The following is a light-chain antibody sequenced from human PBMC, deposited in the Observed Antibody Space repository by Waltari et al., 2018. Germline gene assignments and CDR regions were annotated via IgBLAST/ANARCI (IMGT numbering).Light chain of an antibody. CDR3: QHRSNWPLT. V-gene: IGKV3-11*01. CDR2: DAS. CDR1: QSVSSY. Sequence: EIVLTQSPATLSLSPGERATLSCRASQSVSSYLAWYQQKPGQAPRLLIYDASSRATGIPARFSGSGSGTDFTLTISSLEPEDFAVYYSQHRSNWPLTFGGGTKVEIK. J-gene: IGKJ4*01.